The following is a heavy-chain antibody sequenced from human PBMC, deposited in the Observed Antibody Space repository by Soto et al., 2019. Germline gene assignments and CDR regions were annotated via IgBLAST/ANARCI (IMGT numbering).Heavy chain of an antibody. V-gene: IGHV3-30*18. Sequence: LRLSCAASGFTFSSYGMHWVRHAPGKGLEWVSVVSYDGSKKYYADSVKGRFTISRDNSKNTLYLQMSSLRAEDTAVYYCVKDGSSGWPYYYGMDVWGQGTTVTVSS. J-gene: IGHJ6*02. CDR1: GFTFSSYG. CDR2: VSYDGSKK. CDR3: VKDGSSGWPYYYGMDV. D-gene: IGHD6-19*01.